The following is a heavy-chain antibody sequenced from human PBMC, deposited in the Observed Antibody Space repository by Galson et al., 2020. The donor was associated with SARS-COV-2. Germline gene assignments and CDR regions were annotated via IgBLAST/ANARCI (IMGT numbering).Heavy chain of an antibody. CDR2: ITHSGSA. D-gene: IGHD3-10*01. CDR1: GGSFSGYY. CDR3: ARGRPSSYGPVNYVLYFYYYGMDV. Sequence: ETSQTLSLTCAVYGGSFSGYYWSWVRQSPGKGLQWIGEITHSGSATYNPSLESRLSISVDTSKKQFSLKVTSVTAADTAAYYCARGRPSSYGPVNYVLYFYYYGMDVWGQGTTVTVSS. V-gene: IGHV4-34*01. J-gene: IGHJ6*01.